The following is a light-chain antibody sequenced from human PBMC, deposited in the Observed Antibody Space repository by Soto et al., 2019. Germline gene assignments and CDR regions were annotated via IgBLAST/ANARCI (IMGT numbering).Light chain of an antibody. CDR3: AAWDDDLHVWL. V-gene: IGLV3-21*02. CDR2: DDS. Sequence: SYELTQPPSVSVAPGQTARITCGGNNIGSKSVHWYQQKPGQAPVLVVYDDSDRPSGIPERFSGSKSGTSASLAISGLQSEDEADYYCAAWDDDLHVWLFGGGTKLTVL. CDR1: NIGSKS. J-gene: IGLJ3*02.